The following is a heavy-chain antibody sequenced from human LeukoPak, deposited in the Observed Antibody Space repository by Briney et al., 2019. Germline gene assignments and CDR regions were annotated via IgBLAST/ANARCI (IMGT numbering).Heavy chain of an antibody. J-gene: IGHJ4*02. D-gene: IGHD7-27*01. CDR1: GLTFSDYS. Sequence: SGGSLRLSCAASGLTFSDYSMTWVRQAPGKGLFWVSGISAGGGSTYYADSVKGRFTISRDTSKNTLYLQMNSLRAEDTALYYCARKFLTGRLIDYWGQGTLVTVSS. V-gene: IGHV3-23*01. CDR2: ISAGGGST. CDR3: ARKFLTGRLIDY.